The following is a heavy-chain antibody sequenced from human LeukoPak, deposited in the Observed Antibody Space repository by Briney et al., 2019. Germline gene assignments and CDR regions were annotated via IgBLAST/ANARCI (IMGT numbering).Heavy chain of an antibody. CDR2: ISPSGST. V-gene: IGHV4-4*02. CDR1: DGSIFRSNW. D-gene: IGHD3-16*01. Sequence: PSETLSLTCAVSDGSIFRSNWWSWVRQPPGKGLEWIGQISPSGSTYYNPSLKSRVTISVDTSKNQFSLKLSSVTAADTAVYYCARLAPDYAFDYWGQGTLVTVSS. CDR3: ARLAPDYAFDY. J-gene: IGHJ4*02.